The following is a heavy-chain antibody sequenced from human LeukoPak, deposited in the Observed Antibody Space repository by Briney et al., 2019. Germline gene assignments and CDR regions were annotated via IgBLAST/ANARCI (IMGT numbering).Heavy chain of an antibody. Sequence: GGSLRLSCAASGFTFSSYSMNWVRQAPGKGLEWVSSISSSSSYIYYADSAKGRFTISRDNAKNSLYLQMNSLRAEDTAVYYCAREVGSAIPSRYCTNGVCPHYFDYWGQGTLVTVSS. J-gene: IGHJ4*02. D-gene: IGHD2-8*01. V-gene: IGHV3-21*01. CDR1: GFTFSSYS. CDR3: AREVGSAIPSRYCTNGVCPHYFDY. CDR2: ISSSSSYI.